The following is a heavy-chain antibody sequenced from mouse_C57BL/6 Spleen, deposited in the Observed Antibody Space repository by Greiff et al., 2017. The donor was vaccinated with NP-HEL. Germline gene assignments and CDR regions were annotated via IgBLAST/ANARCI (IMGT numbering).Heavy chain of an antibody. Sequence: QVQLQQLGAELVKPGASVKLSCKASGYTFTSYWMQWVNQRPGQGLEWIGEIDPSDSYTNYNQKFKGKATLTVDTSSSTAYMQLSSLTSEDSAFYYCARYDGYYGYAMDYWGQGTSVTVSS. J-gene: IGHJ4*01. D-gene: IGHD2-3*01. CDR3: ARYDGYYGYAMDY. CDR1: GYTFTSYW. V-gene: IGHV1-50*01. CDR2: IDPSDSYT.